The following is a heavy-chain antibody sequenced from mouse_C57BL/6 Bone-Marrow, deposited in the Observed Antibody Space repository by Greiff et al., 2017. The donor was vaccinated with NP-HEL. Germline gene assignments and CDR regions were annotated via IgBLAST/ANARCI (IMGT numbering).Heavy chain of an antibody. D-gene: IGHD2-3*01. V-gene: IGHV1-69*01. J-gene: IGHJ4*01. CDR1: GYTFTSYW. Sequence: QVQLQQPGAELVMPGASVKLSCKASGYTFTSYWMHWVKQRPGQGLEWIGEIDPSDSYTNYNQKFKGKSTLTVDKSSSTADMQLSSLTSEDSAVYYCARSSDGYYYAMDYWGQGTSVTVSS. CDR2: IDPSDSYT. CDR3: ARSSDGYYYAMDY.